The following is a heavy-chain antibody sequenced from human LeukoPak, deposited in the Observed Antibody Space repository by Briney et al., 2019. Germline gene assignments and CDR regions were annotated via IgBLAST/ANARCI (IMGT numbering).Heavy chain of an antibody. J-gene: IGHJ4*02. D-gene: IGHD2-21*01. CDR3: VREFYSALWD. Sequence: GGSLRLSCAASGLTLSTTWMHSVRQAPGKGLVWVSRINSDGSGTGFADSLNGRFTISRDNAKNILYLQMNSLRAEDTAVYYCVREFYSALWDWGQGTLVTVSS. CDR1: GLTLSTTW. CDR2: INSDGSGT. V-gene: IGHV3-74*01.